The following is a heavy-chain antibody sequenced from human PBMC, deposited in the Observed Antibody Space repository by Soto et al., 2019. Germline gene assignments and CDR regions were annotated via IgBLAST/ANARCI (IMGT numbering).Heavy chain of an antibody. CDR1: GFTFSSYG. J-gene: IGHJ6*02. Sequence: GGSLRLSCAASGFTFSSYGMHWVRQAPGKGLEWVAVIWYDGSNKYYADSVKGRFTISRDNSKNTLYLQMNSLRAEDTAVYYCARDGPQELMYSGYDNSPHVAPIYYYYYGMDVWGQGTTVTVSS. CDR3: ARDGPQELMYSGYDNSPHVAPIYYYYYGMDV. V-gene: IGHV3-33*01. CDR2: IWYDGSNK. D-gene: IGHD5-12*01.